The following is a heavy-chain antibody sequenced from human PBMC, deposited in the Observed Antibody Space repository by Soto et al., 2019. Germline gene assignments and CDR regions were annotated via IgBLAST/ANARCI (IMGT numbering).Heavy chain of an antibody. V-gene: IGHV5-51*01. CDR1: GYSFHSYW. CDR3: ARLRPDTAPYGIDY. J-gene: IGHJ4*02. Sequence: GESLKISCKGSGYSFHSYWIGWVRQMPGTGLEWMGIIYPGDSDTRYRPSFQGQVTISADKTISTAYLQWSSLKASDTAMYYCARLRPDTAPYGIDYWGQGTLVTVSS. D-gene: IGHD5-18*01. CDR2: IYPGDSDT.